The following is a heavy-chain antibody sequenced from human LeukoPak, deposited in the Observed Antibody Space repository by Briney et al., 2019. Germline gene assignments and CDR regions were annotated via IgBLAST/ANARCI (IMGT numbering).Heavy chain of an antibody. D-gene: IGHD6-13*01. CDR1: TFTFSTYW. Sequence: GGSLRLSCAASTFTFSTYWMTWVRQAPGKGPEFVANINQDGSVKNYVDSVKGRFTISRDNAKNSLYLQMYSLRADDTAVYYCARDPGSSSFDYWGQGTLVTVSS. V-gene: IGHV3-7*01. CDR2: INQDGSVK. J-gene: IGHJ4*02. CDR3: ARDPGSSSFDY.